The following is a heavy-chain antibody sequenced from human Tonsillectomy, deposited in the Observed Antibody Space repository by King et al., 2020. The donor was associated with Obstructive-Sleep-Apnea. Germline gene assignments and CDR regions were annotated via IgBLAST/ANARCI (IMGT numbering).Heavy chain of an antibody. Sequence: QLVESGPEVKKPGTSVKVSCKASGFTFTSSAMQWVRQARGQRLEWIGWIVVGSGNTNYAQKFQERVTITRDMSTNTAYMELSSLRSEDTAVYYCAAVGSGDGYKLSFNYWGQGTLVTVSS. J-gene: IGHJ4*02. D-gene: IGHD5-24*01. CDR1: GFTFTSSA. CDR2: IVVGSGNT. CDR3: AAVGSGDGYKLSFNY. V-gene: IGHV1-58*02.